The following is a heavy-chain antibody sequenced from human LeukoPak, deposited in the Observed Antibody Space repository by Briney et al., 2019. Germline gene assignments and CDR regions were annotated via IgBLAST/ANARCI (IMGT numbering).Heavy chain of an antibody. CDR1: GGSTSSGSYY. V-gene: IGHV4-61*10. D-gene: IGHD6-19*01. CDR3: ARGSGSSGKIDY. Sequence: PSQTLSLTCTVSGGSTSSGSYYWSWIRQPAGKGLEWIGYIYYSGSTNYNPSLKSRVTISLDTSKNQFSLKLSSVTAADTAVYYCARGSGSSGKIDYWGQGTLVTVSS. CDR2: IYYSGST. J-gene: IGHJ4*02.